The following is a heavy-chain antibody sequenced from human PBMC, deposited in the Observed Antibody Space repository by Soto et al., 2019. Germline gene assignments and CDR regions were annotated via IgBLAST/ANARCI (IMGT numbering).Heavy chain of an antibody. CDR1: GFTFSNYA. J-gene: IGHJ4*02. D-gene: IGHD5-12*01. V-gene: IGHV3-64*01. CDR3: ARNGYSGYDLNY. CDR2: ISSNGGST. Sequence: EVQLVESGGGLVQPGGSLRLSCAASGFTFSNYAMHWVRQAPGKGLEYVSAISSNGGSTSYANSVKGRFTISRDNSKNTRYLQMGSLRAEDMAVYYCARNGYSGYDLNYWGQGTLVTVSS.